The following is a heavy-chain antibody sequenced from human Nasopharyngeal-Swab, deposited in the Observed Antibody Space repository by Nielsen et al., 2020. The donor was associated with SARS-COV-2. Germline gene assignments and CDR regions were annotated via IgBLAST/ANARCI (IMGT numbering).Heavy chain of an antibody. D-gene: IGHD6-25*01. Sequence: ASVKVSCKASGYTFTSYAMHWVRQAPGQRPEWMGWINAGNGNTKYSQKFQGRVTITRDTSASTAYMELSSLRSEDTAVYYCAMEASGDGMDVWGQGTTVTVSS. CDR2: INAGNGNT. V-gene: IGHV1-3*01. CDR1: GYTFTSYA. J-gene: IGHJ6*02. CDR3: AMEASGDGMDV.